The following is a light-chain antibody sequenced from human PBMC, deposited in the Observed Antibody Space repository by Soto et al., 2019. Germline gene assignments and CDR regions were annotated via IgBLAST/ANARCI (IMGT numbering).Light chain of an antibody. CDR3: QQYIRWPLT. J-gene: IGKJ4*01. Sequence: EIVMTQSPATLSVSPGERATLSCRASQSVGSNLAWYQQKPGQAPRLLIYGASTWATGIPARFSGSGSGTEFTLTISSLQSEDFAVYYCQQYIRWPLTFGGGTKVDIK. V-gene: IGKV3D-15*01. CDR1: QSVGSN. CDR2: GAS.